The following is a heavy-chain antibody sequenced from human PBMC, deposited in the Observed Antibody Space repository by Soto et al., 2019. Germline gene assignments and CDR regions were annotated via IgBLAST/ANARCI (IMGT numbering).Heavy chain of an antibody. CDR3: VSSLGRDSNY. CDR1: GFTFSSSW. CDR2: IKRDGREK. Sequence: EVQLVESGGDLVQPGGSLRLSCAASGFTFSSSWMNWVRQAPGKGLEWVANIKRDGREKNYVDSVKGRFTISRDNAKNSVSLEMNSLRGEDTAVYYCVSSLGRDSNYWGQGTLVTVSS. J-gene: IGHJ4*02. V-gene: IGHV3-7*01. D-gene: IGHD1-26*01.